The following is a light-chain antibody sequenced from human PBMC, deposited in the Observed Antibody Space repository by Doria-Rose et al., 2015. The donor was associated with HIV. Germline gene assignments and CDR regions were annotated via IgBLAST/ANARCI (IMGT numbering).Light chain of an antibody. J-gene: IGLJ2*01. CDR1: ALPTQY. Sequence: SYELTQPPSVAVSPGQTARITCSGDALPTQYTYWYQQKPGQAPVLMIYKDSERPSGIPERFSGSSSGTTVTLTISGVQAEDEADYYCQSADATATSVVFGGGTKLTVL. V-gene: IGLV3-25*02. CDR3: QSADATATSVV. CDR2: KDS.